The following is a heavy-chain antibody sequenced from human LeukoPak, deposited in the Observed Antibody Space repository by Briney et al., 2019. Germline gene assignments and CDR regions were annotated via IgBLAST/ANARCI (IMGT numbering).Heavy chain of an antibody. V-gene: IGHV4-34*01. CDR3: ARHISYGKDY. Sequence: PSETLSLTCAVYGWSFSNYYWSWIRQPPGKGLEWIGEINHSGSTYYNPSLKSRVTISVDTSKNQFSLKLSSVTAADTAVYYCARHISYGKDYWGQGTLVTVSS. CDR2: INHSGST. J-gene: IGHJ4*02. D-gene: IGHD1-26*01. CDR1: GWSFSNYY.